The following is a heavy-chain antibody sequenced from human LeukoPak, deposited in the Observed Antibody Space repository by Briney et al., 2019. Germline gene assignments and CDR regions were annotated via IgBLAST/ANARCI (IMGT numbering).Heavy chain of an antibody. Sequence: PGGSLRLSCAASGFTFDDYGMSWVRQAPGKGLEWVSGINWNGGSTGYADSVKGRFTISRDNAKNSLYLQMNSLRAEDTAVYYCAREILGSGWYHEGGAFDIWGQGTMVTVSS. D-gene: IGHD6-19*01. J-gene: IGHJ3*02. V-gene: IGHV3-20*04. CDR2: INWNGGST. CDR1: GFTFDDYG. CDR3: AREILGSGWYHEGGAFDI.